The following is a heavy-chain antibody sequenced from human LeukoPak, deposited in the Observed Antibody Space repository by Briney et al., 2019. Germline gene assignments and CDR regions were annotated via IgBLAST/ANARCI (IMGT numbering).Heavy chain of an antibody. J-gene: IGHJ4*02. CDR3: ARELWTGGSPYFDS. D-gene: IGHD2-15*01. Sequence: ASVKVSCKASGYTFIGHYIHWVGQAPGLGREGMGWINPNGGGTTYAQKFQGRVTMTRDTSSSTVYMELRRLRYDDTAVYYCARELWTGGSPYFDSWGQGSLVTVSS. CDR1: GYTFIGHY. CDR2: INPNGGGT. V-gene: IGHV1-2*02.